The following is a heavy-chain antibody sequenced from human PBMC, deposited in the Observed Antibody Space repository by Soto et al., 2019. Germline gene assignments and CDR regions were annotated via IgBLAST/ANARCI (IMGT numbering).Heavy chain of an antibody. CDR2: ISYDGSNK. V-gene: IGHV3-30-3*01. CDR3: ARAHSSGWYYFDY. Sequence: LRLSCAASGFTFSSYAMHWVRQAPGKGLEWVAVISYDGSNKYYADSVKGRFTISRDNSKNTLYLQMNSLRAEDTAVYYCARAHSSGWYYFDYWGQGTLVTVSS. J-gene: IGHJ4*02. D-gene: IGHD6-19*01. CDR1: GFTFSSYA.